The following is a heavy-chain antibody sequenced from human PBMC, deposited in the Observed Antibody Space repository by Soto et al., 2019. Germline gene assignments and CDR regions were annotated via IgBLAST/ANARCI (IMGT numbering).Heavy chain of an antibody. CDR1: GYTFTSYG. J-gene: IGHJ4*02. Sequence: QVQLVQSGAEVKKPGASVKVSCKASGYTFTSYGISWVRQAPGQGLEWMGWISAYNGNTNYAQKLQGRVTITTDTSKSTAYMELRSLRSDYTAVYYCAISALSVYSIGWIAPYYFDYWGQGTLVTVSS. D-gene: IGHD6-19*01. V-gene: IGHV1-18*01. CDR2: ISAYNGNT. CDR3: AISALSVYSIGWIAPYYFDY.